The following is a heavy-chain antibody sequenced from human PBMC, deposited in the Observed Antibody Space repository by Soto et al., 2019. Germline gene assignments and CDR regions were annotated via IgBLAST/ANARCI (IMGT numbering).Heavy chain of an antibody. D-gene: IGHD3-10*01. CDR2: IYNDGTYS. J-gene: IGHJ4*02. CDR3: TRGPRPISTGTGAY. Sequence: EVQLVESGGGLVPPGGSVRLSCAASGFIFKMYWMHWVRQSPGKGLVWISRIYNDGTYSDYADSVRGRFTISRDNANNTLYLQINILRAEDSGLYYCTRGPRPISTGTGAYWGQGTQVTVSS. CDR1: GFIFKMYW. V-gene: IGHV3-74*01.